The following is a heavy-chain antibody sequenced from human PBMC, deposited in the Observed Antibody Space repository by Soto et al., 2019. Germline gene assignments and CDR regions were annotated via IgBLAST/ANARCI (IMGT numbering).Heavy chain of an antibody. Sequence: ASVKVSCKASGYTFTSYGISWVRQAPGQGLEWMGWISAYNGNTNYAQKLQGRVTMTTDTSTSTAYMELRSLRSDDTAVYYCARAVQEGLGYCSGGSCYFGQAHAFDIWGQGTMVTVSS. V-gene: IGHV1-18*01. J-gene: IGHJ3*02. CDR3: ARAVQEGLGYCSGGSCYFGQAHAFDI. CDR1: GYTFTSYG. D-gene: IGHD2-15*01. CDR2: ISAYNGNT.